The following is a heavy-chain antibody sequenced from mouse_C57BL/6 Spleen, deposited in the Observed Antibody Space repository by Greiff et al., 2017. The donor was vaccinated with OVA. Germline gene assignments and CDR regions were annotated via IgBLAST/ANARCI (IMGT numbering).Heavy chain of an antibody. V-gene: IGHV1-64*01. CDR1: GYTFTSYW. J-gene: IGHJ2*01. D-gene: IGHD2-4*01. CDR2: IHPNSGST. Sequence: QVHVKQPGAELVKPGASVKLSCKASGYTFTSYWMHWVKQRPGQGLEWIGMIHPNSGSTNYNEKFKSKATLTVDKSSSTAYMQLSSLTSEDSAVYYCARGDYDYDYFDYWGQGTTLTVSS. CDR3: ARGDYDYDYFDY.